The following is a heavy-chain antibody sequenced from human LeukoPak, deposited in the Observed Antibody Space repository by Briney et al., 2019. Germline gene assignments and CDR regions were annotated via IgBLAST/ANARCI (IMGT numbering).Heavy chain of an antibody. CDR3: ARDQPPYPSSSWYGWFDP. CDR1: GGTFSSYA. D-gene: IGHD6-13*01. V-gene: IGHV1-69*05. CDR2: ITPIFGTA. J-gene: IGHJ5*02. Sequence: SVKVSCKASGGTFSSYAISWVRQAPGQGLEWMGGITPIFGTANYAQKFQGRVTITTDESTSTAYLELSGLRSEDTAVYYCARDQPPYPSSSWYGWFDPWGQGTLVTVSS.